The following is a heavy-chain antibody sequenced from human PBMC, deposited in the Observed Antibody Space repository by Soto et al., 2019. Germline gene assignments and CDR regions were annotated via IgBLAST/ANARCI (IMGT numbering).Heavy chain of an antibody. D-gene: IGHD2-15*01. CDR2: INSDGSST. V-gene: IGHV3-74*01. Sequence: EVQLVESGGGLVQPGGSLRLSCAASGFTFSSYWMHWVRQAPGKGLVWVSRINSDGSSTSYADSVKGRFTISRDNAKNTLYLQMNSLRAEDTAVYYCARDEGYYSWVHYYYGMDVWGQGTTVTVSS. CDR3: ARDEGYYSWVHYYYGMDV. J-gene: IGHJ6*02. CDR1: GFTFSSYW.